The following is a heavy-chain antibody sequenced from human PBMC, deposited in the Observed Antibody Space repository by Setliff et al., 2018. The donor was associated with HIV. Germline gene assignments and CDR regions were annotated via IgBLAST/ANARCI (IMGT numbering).Heavy chain of an antibody. J-gene: IGHJ6*02. D-gene: IGHD1-26*01. CDR3: ATNAGERGSVYYYGLDV. V-gene: IGHV3-23*01. CDR2: IGVSAGSR. Sequence: LRLSCAAPGFTFSSYPMSWVRQAPGKGLEWVSAIGVSAGSRYYADSVKGRFTISRDNSKNTLYLQMNSLRVEDTAIYYCATNAGERGSVYYYGLDVWGRGTTVTV. CDR1: GFTFSSYP.